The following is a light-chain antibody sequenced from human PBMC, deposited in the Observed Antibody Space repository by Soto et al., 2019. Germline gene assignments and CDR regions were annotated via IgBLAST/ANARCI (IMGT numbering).Light chain of an antibody. CDR2: EVV. V-gene: IGLV2-8*01. CDR3: KSYAGSNTYV. CDR1: TNDIGVYDF. Sequence: SALTQPPSASGSPGQSVTVSCPGTTNDIGVYDFVSWYQHHPGKAPRLIIYEVVQRPSGVPDRFSGSKSGNTASLTVSGLQAADEADYFCKSYAGSNTYVFGSGTKVTVL. J-gene: IGLJ1*01.